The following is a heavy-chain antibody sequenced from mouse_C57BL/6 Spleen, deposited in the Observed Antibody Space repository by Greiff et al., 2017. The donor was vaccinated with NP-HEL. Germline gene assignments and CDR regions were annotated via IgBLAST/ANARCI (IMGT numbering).Heavy chain of an antibody. CDR1: GYSITSGYY. CDR2: ISYDGSN. D-gene: IGHD2-2*01. J-gene: IGHJ2*01. Sequence: EVQLQQSGPGLVKPSQSLSLTCSVTGYSITSGYYWNWIRQFPGNKLEWMGYISYDGSNNYNPSLKNRIPITRDTSKNQFFLKLNSVTTEDTATYYCAREGGYPDYWGQGTTLTVSS. CDR3: AREGGYPDY. V-gene: IGHV3-6*01.